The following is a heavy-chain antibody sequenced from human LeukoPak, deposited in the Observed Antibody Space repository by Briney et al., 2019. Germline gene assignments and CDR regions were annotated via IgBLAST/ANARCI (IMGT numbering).Heavy chain of an antibody. V-gene: IGHV4-59*08. CDR1: GGSISNYY. Sequence: PSETLSLTCTVSGGSISNYYWSWIRQPPGKGLEWIGYIYYSGSTKYNPSLKNRVTLSVDSSKNQFSLKLSSVTAADTALYYCARHQSGFYYFDYRGQGSLVTVSS. D-gene: IGHD3-3*01. CDR3: ARHQSGFYYFDY. J-gene: IGHJ4*02. CDR2: IYYSGST.